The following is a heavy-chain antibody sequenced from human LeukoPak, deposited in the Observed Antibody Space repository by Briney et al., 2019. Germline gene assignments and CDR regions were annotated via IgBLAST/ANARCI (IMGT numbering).Heavy chain of an antibody. Sequence: PSETLSLTCSVSGVSISTYYWSWIRQAPGKGLEWIGYIADSGSTNYNPSLKSRVSISVDTSKNQISLKLSSVTAADTAVYYCARLDSYADDAFDIWGQGTMVIVSS. V-gene: IGHV4-59*01. J-gene: IGHJ3*02. D-gene: IGHD5-18*01. CDR1: GVSISTYY. CDR2: IADSGST. CDR3: ARLDSYADDAFDI.